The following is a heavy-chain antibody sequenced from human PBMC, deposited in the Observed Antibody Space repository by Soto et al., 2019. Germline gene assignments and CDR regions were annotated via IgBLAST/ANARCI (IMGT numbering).Heavy chain of an antibody. CDR1: GYTFTLFG. CDR2: ISPYNGDT. Sequence: QVQLVQSGAEVKKPGASVKVSCTTSGYTFTLFGITWVRQAPGQGLEWMGWISPYNGDTKYAEKLEGRVTLTTDPSSDTAYMELTSLTSDDTAEYYCARGGQYRYFDYWGQGTLVTVSS. J-gene: IGHJ4*02. V-gene: IGHV1-18*01. CDR3: ARGGQYRYFDY. D-gene: IGHD2-2*02.